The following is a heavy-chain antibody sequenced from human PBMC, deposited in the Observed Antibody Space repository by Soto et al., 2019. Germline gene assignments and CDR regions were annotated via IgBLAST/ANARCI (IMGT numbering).Heavy chain of an antibody. D-gene: IGHD2-15*01. CDR1: GYTFTSYA. CDR3: ARAPGKVYSHFDY. V-gene: IGHV1-3*01. Sequence: ASVKVSCKASGYTFTSYAMHWVRQAPGQRLEWMGWINAGNGNTKYSQKFQGRVTITRDTSASTAYMELSSLRSEDTAVYYCARAPGKVYSHFDYWGQGTLVTVSS. CDR2: INAGNGNT. J-gene: IGHJ4*02.